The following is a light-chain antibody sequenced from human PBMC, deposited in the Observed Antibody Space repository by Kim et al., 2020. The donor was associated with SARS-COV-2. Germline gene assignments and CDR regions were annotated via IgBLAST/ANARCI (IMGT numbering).Light chain of an antibody. CDR2: NAS. Sequence: ASVVDRVAITCRTSQNINSWLAWYQQKPGKAPNLLIYNASTLHNGVPSRFSGSGSGTDFTLSITNLQPADFATYYCQQYNSYSRYTFGQGTKLE. CDR1: QNINSW. J-gene: IGKJ2*01. CDR3: QQYNSYSRYT. V-gene: IGKV1-5*03.